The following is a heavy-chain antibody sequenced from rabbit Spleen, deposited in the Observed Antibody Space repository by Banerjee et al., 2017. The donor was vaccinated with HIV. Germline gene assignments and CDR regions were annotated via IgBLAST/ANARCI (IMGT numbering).Heavy chain of an antibody. CDR3: ARADVTGAYGL. CDR2: ILTGSSGNT. CDR1: GFTISSSYW. J-gene: IGHJ4*01. D-gene: IGHD6-1*01. V-gene: IGHV1S45*01. Sequence: QEQLEESGGDLVKPEGSLTLTCTASGFTISSSYWICWVRQAPGKGLEWIGCILTGSSGNTVYATWAKGRITISKTSSTTVTLQMTSLTAADTATYFCARADVTGAYGLWGPGTLVTVS.